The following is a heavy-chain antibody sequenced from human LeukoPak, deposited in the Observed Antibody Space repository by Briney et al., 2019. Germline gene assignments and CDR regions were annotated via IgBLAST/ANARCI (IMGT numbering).Heavy chain of an antibody. CDR2: IYSGGST. D-gene: IGHD4-17*01. CDR3: ARANYGDYVNY. CDR1: GFTFSNYA. Sequence: GGSLRLSCAASGFTFSNYAMSWVRQAPGKGLEWVSVIYSGGSTYYADSVKGRFTISRDNSKNTLYLQMNSLRAEDTAVYYCARANYGDYVNYWGQGTLVTVSS. V-gene: IGHV3-53*01. J-gene: IGHJ4*02.